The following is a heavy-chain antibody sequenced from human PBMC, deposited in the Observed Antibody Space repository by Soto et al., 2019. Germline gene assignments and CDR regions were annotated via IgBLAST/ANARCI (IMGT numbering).Heavy chain of an antibody. Sequence: PWETLSLTCSVSGDSISSYYWSWIRQPPGKGLEWIGYIYYSGSTKYNPSLESRGTISLDTSENQFSLKLSSVTAADTAVYYCASVKNWNDFDYWGEGTMVTV. J-gene: IGHJ4*02. V-gene: IGHV4-59*01. CDR2: IYYSGST. CDR1: GDSISSYY. D-gene: IGHD1-1*01. CDR3: ASVKNWNDFDY.